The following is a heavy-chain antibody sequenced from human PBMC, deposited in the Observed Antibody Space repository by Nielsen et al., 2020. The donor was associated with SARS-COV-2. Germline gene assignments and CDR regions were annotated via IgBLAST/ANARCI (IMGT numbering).Heavy chain of an antibody. CDR2: ISGSGGST. Sequence: GESLKISCAASGFTFSSYAMSWVRQAPGKGLEWVSAISGSGGSTYYADSVKGRFTISRDNSKNTLYLQMNSLRAGDTAVYYCAREPLRVFGAAYYGMDVWGQGTTVTVSS. V-gene: IGHV3-23*01. J-gene: IGHJ6*02. CDR1: GFTFSSYA. D-gene: IGHD3-3*01. CDR3: AREPLRVFGAAYYGMDV.